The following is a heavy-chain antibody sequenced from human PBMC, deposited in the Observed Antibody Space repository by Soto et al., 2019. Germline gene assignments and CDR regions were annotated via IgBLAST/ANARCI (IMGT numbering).Heavy chain of an antibody. CDR2: IYYSGST. CDR1: GESIRSDTDY. D-gene: IGHD2-15*01. V-gene: IGHV4-39*01. CDR3: ARHDGICSGGSCYSEWFDP. Sequence: SETLSLTCTVSGESIRSDTDYWAWIRQPSGKGPEWIGSIYYSGSTYYNPSLKSRVTISVDTSKNQFSLKLSSVTAADTAVYYCARHDGICSGGSCYSEWFDPWGQGTLVTVSS. J-gene: IGHJ5*02.